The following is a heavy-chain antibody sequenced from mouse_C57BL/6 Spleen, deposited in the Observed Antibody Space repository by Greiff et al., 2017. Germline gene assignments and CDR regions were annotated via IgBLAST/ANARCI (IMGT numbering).Heavy chain of an antibody. CDR2: ISSGSSTI. Sequence: EVHLVESGGGLVKPGGSLKLSCAASGFTFSDYGMHWVRQAPEKGLVWVAYISSGSSTIYYADTVKGRFTISIDNAKNTLFLQMTSLRSEDTTMYYCAMRGYYGSSYYYYAMDYWGQGTSVTVSS. V-gene: IGHV5-17*01. D-gene: IGHD1-1*01. J-gene: IGHJ4*01. CDR1: GFTFSDYG. CDR3: AMRGYYGSSYYYYAMDY.